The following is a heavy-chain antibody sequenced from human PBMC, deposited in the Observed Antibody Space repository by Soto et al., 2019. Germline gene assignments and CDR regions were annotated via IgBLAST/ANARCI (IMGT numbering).Heavy chain of an antibody. J-gene: IGHJ4*02. CDR3: ATMNGYFEF. Sequence: EVHLLESGGGLVQPGGSLRLSCADSGFSFSSYSMSWVRQTPGKGLEWVSAITASDDRTYYADSVQGRFTIYRDNSKNTHYLQMTSLRAEDTAIYYCATMNGYFEFWGQGTLVTVSS. CDR2: ITASDDRT. D-gene: IGHD3-22*01. CDR1: GFSFSSYS. V-gene: IGHV3-23*01.